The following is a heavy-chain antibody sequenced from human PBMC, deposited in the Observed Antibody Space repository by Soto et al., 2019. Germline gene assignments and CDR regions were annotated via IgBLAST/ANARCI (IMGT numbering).Heavy chain of an antibody. CDR1: GFTFSSYS. Sequence: GGSLRLSCAASGFTFSSYSMNWVRQAPGKGLEWVSSISSSSSYIYYADSVKGRFTISRDNAKNSLYLQMNSLRAEDTAVYYCARAPADSSSWYAVYYFDYWGQGTLVTVSS. V-gene: IGHV3-21*01. J-gene: IGHJ4*02. CDR2: ISSSSSYI. D-gene: IGHD6-13*01. CDR3: ARAPADSSSWYAVYYFDY.